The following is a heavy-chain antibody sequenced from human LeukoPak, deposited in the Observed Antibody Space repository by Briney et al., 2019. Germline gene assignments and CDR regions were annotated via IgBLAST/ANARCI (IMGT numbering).Heavy chain of an antibody. V-gene: IGHV1-2*02. Sequence: ASVKVSCKASGYTFTGYYMHWVRQAPGQGLEWMGWINPNSGGTNYAQKFQGRVTMTRDTSISTTYMELSRLRSDDTAVYYCASGDYDSSQPFDYWGQGTLVTVSS. CDR1: GYTFTGYY. CDR3: ASGDYDSSQPFDY. J-gene: IGHJ4*02. D-gene: IGHD3-22*01. CDR2: INPNSGGT.